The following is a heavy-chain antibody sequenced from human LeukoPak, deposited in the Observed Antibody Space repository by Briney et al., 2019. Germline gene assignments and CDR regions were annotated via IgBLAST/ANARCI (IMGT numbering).Heavy chain of an antibody. CDR3: ARGRLYSGSTLDY. Sequence: GGSLRLSCAASGFTFSSYDMHWVCQATGKGLEWVSAIGTAGDTYYPGSVKGRFTISRENAKNSLYLQMNSLRAGDTAVYYCARGRLYSGSTLDYWGQGTLVTVSS. CDR2: IGTAGDT. V-gene: IGHV3-13*01. D-gene: IGHD1-26*01. J-gene: IGHJ4*02. CDR1: GFTFSSYD.